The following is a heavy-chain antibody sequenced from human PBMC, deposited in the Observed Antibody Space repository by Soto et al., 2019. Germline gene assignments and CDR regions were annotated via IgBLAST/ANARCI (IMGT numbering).Heavy chain of an antibody. D-gene: IGHD7-27*01. J-gene: IGHJ4*02. CDR2: IHSSGDS. CDR3: ARGGGLTPYFDY. CDR1: DGSISSYY. V-gene: IGHV4-59*01. Sequence: SETLSLTCTVSDGSISSYYWSWIRQPPGKGLEWIGYIHSSGDSNYNPSLKSRVTASADTSKNQFSLKLNSVTAADTAVYYCARGGGLTPYFDYWGQGTLVTVSS.